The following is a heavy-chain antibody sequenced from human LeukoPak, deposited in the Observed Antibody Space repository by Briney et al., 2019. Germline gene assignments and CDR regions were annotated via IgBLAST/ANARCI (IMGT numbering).Heavy chain of an antibody. CDR1: GFILSTYG. D-gene: IGHD2-21*01. CDR2: IRNDGSDK. J-gene: IGHJ4*02. Sequence: PGGSLRLSCAASGFILSTYGMHWVRQAPGKGLEWVAFIRNDGSDKYYAVSVKGRFTISRDNSKNTLYLQMNSLRAEDTALYYCAKDRAYGQFLWGNDYWGQGTLVTVSS. V-gene: IGHV3-30*02. CDR3: AKDRAYGQFLWGNDY.